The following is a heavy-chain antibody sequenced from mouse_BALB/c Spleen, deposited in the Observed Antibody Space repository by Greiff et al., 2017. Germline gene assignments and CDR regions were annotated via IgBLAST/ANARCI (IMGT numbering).Heavy chain of an antibody. V-gene: IGHV1-77*01. CDR3: AREGGTTEGFAY. CDR2: IYPGSGNT. CDR1: GYTFTDNY. D-gene: IGHD1-1*01. Sequence: QVHVKQSGAELARPGASVKLSCKASGYTFTDNYINWVKQRTGQGLEWIGEIYPGSGNTYYNEKFKGKATLTADKSSSTAYMQLSSLTSEDSAVYFCAREGGTTEGFAYWGQGTLVTVSA. J-gene: IGHJ3*01.